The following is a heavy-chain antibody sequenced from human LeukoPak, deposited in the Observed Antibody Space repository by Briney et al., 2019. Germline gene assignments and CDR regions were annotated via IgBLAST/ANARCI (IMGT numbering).Heavy chain of an antibody. D-gene: IGHD2-8*02. CDR1: GFTFRESY. J-gene: IGHJ4*02. CDR2: TNGAGDSI. Sequence: GGSLRLSCAASGFTFRESYMSWVRQAPGEGLQWISYTNGAGDSIYSADSVRGRFTMSRDNAKNSLYLQMNSLRADDTAVYYCVRETWYYFDYWGQGTLVTVSS. V-gene: IGHV3-11*04. CDR3: VRETWYYFDY.